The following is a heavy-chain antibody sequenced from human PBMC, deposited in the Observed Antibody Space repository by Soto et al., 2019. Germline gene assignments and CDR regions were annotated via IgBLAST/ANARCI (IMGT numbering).Heavy chain of an antibody. CDR2: ISSSSSYI. J-gene: IGHJ5*02. D-gene: IGHD2-15*01. CDR3: ARGTVGGNWFDP. CDR1: GFTFSSYS. V-gene: IGHV3-21*01. Sequence: GGSLRLSCAASGFTFSSYSMNWVRQAPGKGLEWVSSISSSSSYIYYADSVKGRFTISRDNAKNSLYLQMNSLRAEDTAVYYCARGTVGGNWFDPWGQGSLVTVSS.